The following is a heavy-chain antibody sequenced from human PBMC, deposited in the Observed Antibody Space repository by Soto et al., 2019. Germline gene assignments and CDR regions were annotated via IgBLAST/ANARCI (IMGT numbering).Heavy chain of an antibody. D-gene: IGHD2-21*02. V-gene: IGHV4-34*11. Sequence: SETMSLTCAVDGGSFSDYYWSWIRQPHGKGLEWIWNVYYSGAAKYNPSVKRRFSIAVDTAKNQFSLNLSTVTAADTAVDSCTRDGDRRMTTTPYYYYGMDVWGPGITVTVSS. CDR2: VYYSGAA. CDR3: TRDGDRRMTTTPYYYYGMDV. CDR1: GGSFSDYY. J-gene: IGHJ6*02.